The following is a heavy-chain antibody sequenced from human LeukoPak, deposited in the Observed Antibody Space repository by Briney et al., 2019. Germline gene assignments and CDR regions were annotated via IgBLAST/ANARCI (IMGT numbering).Heavy chain of an antibody. Sequence: SETLSLTCTVSGGSISSDYWSWIRQPPGKGLEWIGYIHYSGRTNYNPSLKSRITISVDTSKTQFSLKLSSVAAADTAVYYCATLRGSSSAVFDYWGQGTLVTVSS. V-gene: IGHV4-59*08. D-gene: IGHD2-2*01. CDR2: IHYSGRT. CDR3: ATLRGSSSAVFDY. J-gene: IGHJ4*02. CDR1: GGSISSDY.